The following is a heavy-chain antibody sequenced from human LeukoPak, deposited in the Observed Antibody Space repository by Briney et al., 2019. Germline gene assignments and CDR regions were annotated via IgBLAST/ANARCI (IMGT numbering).Heavy chain of an antibody. J-gene: IGHJ4*02. D-gene: IGHD3-10*01. V-gene: IGHV1-69*06. CDR1: GGTFSSYA. CDR2: IIPMFGRA. Sequence: GASVKVSCRASGGTFSSYAISWVRQAPGQGLEWMGGIIPMFGRANYAQKFQGRVTITADKSTSTAYMELSSLRSEDTAVYYCARDELHYYYGSGSYYKAGGVDYWGQGTLVTVSS. CDR3: ARDELHYYYGSGSYYKAGGVDY.